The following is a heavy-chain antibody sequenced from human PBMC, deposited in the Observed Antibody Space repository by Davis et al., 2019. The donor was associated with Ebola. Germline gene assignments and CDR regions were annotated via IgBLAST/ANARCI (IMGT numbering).Heavy chain of an antibody. J-gene: IGHJ4*02. Sequence: PGGSLRLSCAASGFIVSDKYMSWVRQAPGKGLEWVSVIYRDGRTYYADSVKGRFTVSRDNSKNTLYLQMNSLRAEDTAVYYCARSGEQQLYFDYWGQGTLVTVSS. D-gene: IGHD6-13*01. CDR3: ARSGEQQLYFDY. CDR2: IYRDGRT. V-gene: IGHV3-53*01. CDR1: GFIVSDKY.